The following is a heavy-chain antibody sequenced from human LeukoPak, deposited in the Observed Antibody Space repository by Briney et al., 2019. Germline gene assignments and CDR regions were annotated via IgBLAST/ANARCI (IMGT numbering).Heavy chain of an antibody. Sequence: GGSLRLSCAASGVIFSSYAMSWVRQAPGRGPEWVSVISGSGGGRYYADSVKGRFTISRDNSKNTLYLQMNSLRAEDTAVYYCAKTRPLDSSSWSHGDYWGQGTLVTVSS. CDR2: ISGSGGGR. CDR1: GVIFSSYA. V-gene: IGHV3-23*01. CDR3: AKTRPLDSSSWSHGDY. D-gene: IGHD6-13*01. J-gene: IGHJ4*02.